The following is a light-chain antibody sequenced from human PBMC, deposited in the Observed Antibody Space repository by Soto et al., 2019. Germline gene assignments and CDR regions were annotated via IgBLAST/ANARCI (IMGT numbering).Light chain of an antibody. CDR1: QSVGSIY. J-gene: IGKJ1*01. CDR3: QQYGSSPRT. Sequence: IVLTQSPGTLSLSPGERATLSCRASQSVGSIYLAWYQQKPGQAPRLLIHGASNRASGIPDRFSGSGSGTDFTLTISRLEPEDFVVYYCQQYGSSPRTFGQGTKVDIK. CDR2: GAS. V-gene: IGKV3-20*01.